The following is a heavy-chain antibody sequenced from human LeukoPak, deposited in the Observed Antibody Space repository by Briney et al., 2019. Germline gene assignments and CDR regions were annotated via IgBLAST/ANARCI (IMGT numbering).Heavy chain of an antibody. CDR2: ITGDGAT. V-gene: IGHV3-23*01. D-gene: IGHD6-25*01. CDR3: AKGAAAGLVDWFDP. J-gene: IGHJ5*02. CDR1: GFTFTNFA. Sequence: GGSLRLSCAVSGFTFTNFAMMWVRQAPGKGLQWVSSITGDGATYYADSVRGRFMLSRDTSKNTLHLQMNSLTAKDTALYYCAKGAAAGLVDWFDPWGQGTLVTVSS.